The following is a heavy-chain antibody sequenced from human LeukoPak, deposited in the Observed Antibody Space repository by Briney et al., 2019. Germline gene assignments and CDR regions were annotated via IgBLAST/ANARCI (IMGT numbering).Heavy chain of an antibody. J-gene: IGHJ3*02. D-gene: IGHD6-19*01. CDR3: ARDSSGWYVAFGI. CDR1: GYTFTGYY. CDR2: INPNSGGT. V-gene: IGHV1-2*02. Sequence: ASVKVSCKASGYTFTGYYMHWVRQAPGQGLEWMGWINPNSGGTNYAQKFQGRVTMTRDTSISTAYMELSRLRSDDTAVYYCARDSSGWYVAFGIWGQGTMVTVSS.